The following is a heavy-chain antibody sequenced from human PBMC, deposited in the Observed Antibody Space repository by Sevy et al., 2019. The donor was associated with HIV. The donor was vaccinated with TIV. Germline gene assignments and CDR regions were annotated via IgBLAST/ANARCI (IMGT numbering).Heavy chain of an antibody. J-gene: IGHJ4*02. Sequence: ASVKVSCKVSGYTLTELSMHWVRQAPGKGLEWMGGFDPEDGETIYAQKFQGRVTMTEDTSTDTAYMELSSLRSEDTAVYYCATDLPSRRFASIVFDYWGQGTLVTVSS. CDR1: GYTLTELS. CDR3: ATDLPSRRFASIVFDY. V-gene: IGHV1-24*01. CDR2: FDPEDGET. D-gene: IGHD3-22*01.